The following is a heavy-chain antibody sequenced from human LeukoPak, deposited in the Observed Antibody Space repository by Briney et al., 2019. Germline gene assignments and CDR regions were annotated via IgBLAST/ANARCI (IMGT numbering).Heavy chain of an antibody. J-gene: IGHJ5*02. Sequence: GGSLRLSCAASGFTFSSYSMNWVRQAPGKGLEWVSSISSSSSYIYYADSVKGRFTTSRDNAKNSLYLQMNSLRAEDTAVYYCARDFRDRVGATTVWFDPWGQGTLVTVSS. CDR1: GFTFSSYS. D-gene: IGHD1-26*01. CDR3: ARDFRDRVGATTVWFDP. V-gene: IGHV3-21*01. CDR2: ISSSSSYI.